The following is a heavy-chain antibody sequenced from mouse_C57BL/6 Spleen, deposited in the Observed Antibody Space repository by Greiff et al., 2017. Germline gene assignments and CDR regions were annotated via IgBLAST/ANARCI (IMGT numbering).Heavy chain of an antibody. V-gene: IGHV1-15*01. D-gene: IGHD3-1*01. CDR1: GYTFTDYE. CDR3: TRQTRDFGD. Sequence: QVQLKESGAELVRPGASVTLSCKASGYTFTDYEMHWVKQTPVHGLEWIGAIDPETGGTAYNQKFKGKAILTADKSSSTAYMELRSLTSEDSAVYYCTRQTRDFGDWGPGTTLTVAS. CDR2: IDPETGGT. J-gene: IGHJ2*01.